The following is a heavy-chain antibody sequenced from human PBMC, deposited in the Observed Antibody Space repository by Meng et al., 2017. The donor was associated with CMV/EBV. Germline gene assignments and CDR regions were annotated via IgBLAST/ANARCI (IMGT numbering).Heavy chain of an antibody. D-gene: IGHD6-6*01. Sequence: GESLKISCAASGFTFSSYGMHWVRQAPGKGLEWVAFIQYDGSNKYYADSVKGRFTISRDNSKNTLYLQMNSLRAEDTAVYYCAKDEYSSSSGYYYGMDVWGQGTTVTVSS. V-gene: IGHV3-30*02. CDR3: AKDEYSSSSGYYYGMDV. CDR1: GFTFSSYG. CDR2: IQYDGSNK. J-gene: IGHJ6*02.